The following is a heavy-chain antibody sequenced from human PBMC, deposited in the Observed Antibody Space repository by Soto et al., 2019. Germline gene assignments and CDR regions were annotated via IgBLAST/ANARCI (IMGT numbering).Heavy chain of an antibody. Sequence: PGGSLRLSCAASGFTFSSYSMNWVRQAPGKGLEWVSSISSSSSYIYYADSVKGRFTISRDNAKNSLYLQMNSLRAEDTAVYYCASAYGDYSYYYYYMDVWGKGTTVTVYS. J-gene: IGHJ6*03. D-gene: IGHD4-17*01. CDR3: ASAYGDYSYYYYYMDV. CDR1: GFTFSSYS. V-gene: IGHV3-21*01. CDR2: ISSSSSYI.